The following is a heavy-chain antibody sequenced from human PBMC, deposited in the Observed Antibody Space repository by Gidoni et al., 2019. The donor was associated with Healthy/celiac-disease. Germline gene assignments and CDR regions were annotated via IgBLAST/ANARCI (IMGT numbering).Heavy chain of an antibody. D-gene: IGHD1-26*01. CDR1: GYTFTGYY. CDR2: INPNSGGA. CDR3: ASGVEATARFYY. Sequence: QVQLVQSGAEVKKPGASVKASCKASGYTFTGYYMHWVRQAPGQGLEWMGWINPNSGGANYAQKFQGRVTITRDTSNSTPYMELSRLRSEDTAVYYCASGVEATARFYYWGQGTLVTVSS. V-gene: IGHV1-2*02. J-gene: IGHJ4*02.